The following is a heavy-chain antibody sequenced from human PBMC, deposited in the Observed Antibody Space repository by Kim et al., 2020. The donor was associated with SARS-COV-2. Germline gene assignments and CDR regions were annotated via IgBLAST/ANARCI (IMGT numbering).Heavy chain of an antibody. CDR1: GGSISGYY. Sequence: SETLSLTCTISGGSISGYYWSWIRQPPGKGLEWIGYIYYSGSTYYNPSLKSRVAISVDTSNNQFSLNLRSVTAADTAVYYCARHESSGWYVFDYWGQGAL. D-gene: IGHD6-19*01. CDR3: ARHESSGWYVFDY. V-gene: IGHV4-59*08. J-gene: IGHJ4*02. CDR2: IYYSGST.